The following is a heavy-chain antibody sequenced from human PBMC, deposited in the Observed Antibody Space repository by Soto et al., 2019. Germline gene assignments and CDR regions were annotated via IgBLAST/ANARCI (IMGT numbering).Heavy chain of an antibody. CDR1: GGPISTSPYY. V-gene: IGHV4-39*02. CDR2: MTYGGGTT. D-gene: IGHD2-15*01. Sequence: SETLSLTCTVFGGPISTSPYYWGWVRQSPGKGLEWIGSMTYGGGTTYYNPSLKSRVTISVDTAQNHFSLRLTSVTADDTAVYFCVKSAKSVCHGWGQGAGVTVSS. J-gene: IGHJ4*02. CDR3: VKSAKSVCHG.